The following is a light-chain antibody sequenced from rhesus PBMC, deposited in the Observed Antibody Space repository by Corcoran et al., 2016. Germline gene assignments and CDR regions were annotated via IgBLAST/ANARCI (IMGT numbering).Light chain of an antibody. J-gene: IGKJ2*01. CDR3: QQYNNWNS. CDR2: DAS. CDR1: QSVGSN. V-gene: IGKV3-42*02. Sequence: ETVVTQSPATLSLSPGERATLSCRASQSVGSNLAWYQQKPGQAPKLLIYDASSRATGIPDRFSGSGSGTEFTLTISSLEPEVVGVYYCQQYNNWNSFGQGTKVEIK.